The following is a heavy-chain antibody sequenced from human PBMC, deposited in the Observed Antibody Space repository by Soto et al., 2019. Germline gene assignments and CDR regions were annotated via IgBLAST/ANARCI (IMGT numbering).Heavy chain of an antibody. D-gene: IGHD1-26*01. CDR1: GFTFSSYW. V-gene: IGHV3-7*05. J-gene: IGHJ4*02. CDR2: IKQDGSEK. Sequence: EVQLVESGGGLVQPGGSLRLSCAASGFTFSSYWMSWVRQAPGKGLEWVANIKQDGSEKYYVDSVKGRFTISRDNAKNSLYLQMNSLRAEDTAVYYCARGGEGGELPRHFDYWGQGTLVTVSS. CDR3: ARGGEGGELPRHFDY.